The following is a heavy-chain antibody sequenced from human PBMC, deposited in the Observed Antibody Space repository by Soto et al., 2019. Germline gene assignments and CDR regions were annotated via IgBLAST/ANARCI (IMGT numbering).Heavy chain of an antibody. J-gene: IGHJ5*02. CDR2: INAGNGNT. V-gene: IGHV1-3*01. Sequence: ASVKVSCKASGYTFTSYAMHWVRQAPGQRLEWMGWINAGNGNTKYSQKFQGRVTITRDTSASTAYMELSSLRSEDTAVYYCARDSNDDYVWGSYRYIWFDPWGQGTLVTV. CDR1: GYTFTSYA. D-gene: IGHD3-16*02. CDR3: ARDSNDDYVWGSYRYIWFDP.